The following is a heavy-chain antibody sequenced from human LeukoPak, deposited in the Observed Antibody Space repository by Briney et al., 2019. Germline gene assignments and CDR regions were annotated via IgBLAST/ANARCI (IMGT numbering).Heavy chain of an antibody. J-gene: IGHJ5*02. D-gene: IGHD3-16*01. CDR1: GGSFSGYY. Sequence: PSETLSLTCAVYGGSFSGYYWSWIRQPPGKELEWIGEINHSGSTNYNPSLKSRVTISVDTSKNQFSLNLTSVTAADTAVYYCARFTPQGYGWGGYNRFDPWGQGTLVTVSS. CDR3: ARFTPQGYGWGGYNRFDP. V-gene: IGHV4-34*01. CDR2: INHSGST.